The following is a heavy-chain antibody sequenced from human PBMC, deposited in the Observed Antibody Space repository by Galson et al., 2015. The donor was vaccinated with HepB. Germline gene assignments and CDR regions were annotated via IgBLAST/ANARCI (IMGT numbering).Heavy chain of an antibody. J-gene: IGHJ4*02. D-gene: IGHD5-12*01. CDR3: ATKPMVATAAFDY. CDR1: GGSINGYY. Sequence: LSLTCTVSGGSINGYYWTWVRQPPGRGLEWIGYVYYSGSTRYNPSLRSRVTISLDTSKNHFSLRLSSVTAADTAVYFCATKPMVATAAFDYWGPGILVTVSS. V-gene: IGHV4-59*01. CDR2: VYYSGST.